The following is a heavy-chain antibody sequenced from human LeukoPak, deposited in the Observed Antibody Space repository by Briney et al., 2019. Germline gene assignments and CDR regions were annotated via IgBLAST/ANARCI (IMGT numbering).Heavy chain of an antibody. D-gene: IGHD4-17*01. V-gene: IGHV3-23*01. Sequence: PGGSLRLSCAASGFTFSIYAMSWVRQAPGKGLEWVSTIRDSGGSTYYADSVKGRFTTSRDNSKNTLYLQMSSLRAEDTAVYYSAKDNGPYGDYHKCIDHWGQGTLVTVSS. J-gene: IGHJ4*02. CDR3: AKDNGPYGDYHKCIDH. CDR2: IRDSGGST. CDR1: GFTFSIYA.